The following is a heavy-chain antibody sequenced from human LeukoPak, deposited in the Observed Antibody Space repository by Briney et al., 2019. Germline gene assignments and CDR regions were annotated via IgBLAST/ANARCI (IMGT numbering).Heavy chain of an antibody. Sequence: PSETLSLTCTVSGDSLSDYYWNWIRQAPGKGLEWVANIKQDGSEKYYVDSVKGRFTISRDNSKSTLFLQMNSLRAEDTAVYHCAKTVRYSSSWNDYWGQGTLVTVSS. CDR2: IKQDGSEK. V-gene: IGHV3-7*01. J-gene: IGHJ4*02. CDR1: GDSLSDYY. D-gene: IGHD6-13*01. CDR3: AKTVRYSSSWNDY.